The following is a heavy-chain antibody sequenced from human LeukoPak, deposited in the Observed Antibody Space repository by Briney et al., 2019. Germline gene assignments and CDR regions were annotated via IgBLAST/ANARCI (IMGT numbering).Heavy chain of an antibody. CDR2: VYYTGST. D-gene: IGHD6-19*01. V-gene: IGHV4-59*08. J-gene: IGHJ4*02. Sequence: SETLSLTCTVSGASISNSYWTWIWQPPGKGLEWIGYVYYTGSTIYNSSLKSRVTISIDTSKNQFSLKLTSVTAADTAVYYCARRVEPVAGTGSFDYWGQGTLVTVSS. CDR3: ARRVEPVAGTGSFDY. CDR1: GASISNSY.